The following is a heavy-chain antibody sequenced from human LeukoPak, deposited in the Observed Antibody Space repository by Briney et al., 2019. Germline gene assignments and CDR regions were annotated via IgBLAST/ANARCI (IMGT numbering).Heavy chain of an antibody. Sequence: SQTLSLTCAVSGGSISSAEYYWSWIRQPPGKGLEWIGYIYYSVSTYYNPSLKSRLTISVDTSNSQFSLRLTSVTAADTAVYYCARDKVGATNCLDPWGQGTLVSVSS. V-gene: IGHV4-30-4*01. D-gene: IGHD1-26*01. J-gene: IGHJ5*02. CDR3: ARDKVGATNCLDP. CDR1: GGSISSAEYY. CDR2: IYYSVST.